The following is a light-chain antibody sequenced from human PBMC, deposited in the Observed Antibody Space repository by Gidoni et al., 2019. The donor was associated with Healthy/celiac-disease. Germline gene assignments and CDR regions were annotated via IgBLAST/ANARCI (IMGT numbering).Light chain of an antibody. CDR2: AAS. J-gene: IGKJ4*01. CDR1: QSISSF. V-gene: IGKV1-39*01. CDR3: QQSFSSLT. Sequence: DIQMTQSPSSLSASVGDRVTITCRASQSISSFLHWYQQKPGKAPKLLIYAASSLQSGVPSRFSGSGSGTDFTLTISSLQPEDFAVYYCQQSFSSLTFGGGTKVEIK.